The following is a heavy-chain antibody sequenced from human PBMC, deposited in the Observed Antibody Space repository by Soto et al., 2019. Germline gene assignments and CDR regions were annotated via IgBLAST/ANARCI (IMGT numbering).Heavy chain of an antibody. J-gene: IGHJ4*02. CDR2: INAGNGNT. Sequence: GASVKVSCKASGYTFTSYTMHWVRQAPGQRLEWMGWINAGNGNTKYSQKFQGRVTISRDTSARTAYMELTNLRSDDTAVYYCATTVIIPDLVDSWGQGTQVTVSS. V-gene: IGHV1-3*01. CDR3: ATTVIIPDLVDS. D-gene: IGHD4-17*01. CDR1: GYTFTSYT.